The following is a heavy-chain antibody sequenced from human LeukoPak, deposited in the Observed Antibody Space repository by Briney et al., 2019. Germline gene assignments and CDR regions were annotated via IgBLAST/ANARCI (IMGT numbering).Heavy chain of an antibody. V-gene: IGHV4-39*07. CDR1: GGSISSSSYY. CDR3: ARATTTDIRYYYYMDV. J-gene: IGHJ6*03. CDR2: IYYSGST. D-gene: IGHD5-12*01. Sequence: SETLSLTCTVSGGSISSSSYYWGWIRQPPGKGLEWIGSIYYSGSTYYNPSLKSRVTISVDTSKNQFSLKLSSVTAADTAVYYCARATTTDIRYYYYMDVWGKGTTVTISS.